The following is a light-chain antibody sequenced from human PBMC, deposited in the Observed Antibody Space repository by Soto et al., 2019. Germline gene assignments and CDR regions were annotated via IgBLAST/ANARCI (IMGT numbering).Light chain of an antibody. CDR2: DAS. V-gene: IGKV1-5*01. J-gene: IGKJ5*01. CDR1: QTISRW. CDR3: QQYENLPT. Sequence: IQMSQSPSTLSGSVGDRVTITCRASQTISRWLAWYQQKPGKAPHLLIYDASSLEAGVPSRFRGSGSGADFTFTISRMQPEYIATHDCQQYENLPTFGQGTRLEI.